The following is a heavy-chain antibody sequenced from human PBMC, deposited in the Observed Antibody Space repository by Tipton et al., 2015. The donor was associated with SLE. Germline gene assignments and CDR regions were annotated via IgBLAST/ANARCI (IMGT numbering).Heavy chain of an antibody. CDR3: AREIVGAYRFDY. CDR1: GGSISSSKW. D-gene: IGHD1-26*01. J-gene: IGHJ4*02. V-gene: IGHV4-4*01. Sequence: GSLRLSCAVSGGSISSSKWWSWVRQPPGKGLEWIGEIYHSGSTNYNPSLKSRVTISVDKSKNHFSLRLSSVTAADTAIYFCAREIVGAYRFDYWGQGTLVTVSS. CDR2: IYHSGST.